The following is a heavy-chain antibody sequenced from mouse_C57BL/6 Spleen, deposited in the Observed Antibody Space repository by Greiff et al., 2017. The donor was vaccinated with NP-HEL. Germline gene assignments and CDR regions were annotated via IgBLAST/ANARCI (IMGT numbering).Heavy chain of an antibody. V-gene: IGHV5-4*01. CDR2: ISDGGSYT. J-gene: IGHJ1*03. Sequence: EVMLVESGGGLVKPGGSLKLSCAASGFTFSSYAMSWVRQTPEKRLEWVATISDGGSYTYYPDNVKGRFTISRDNAKNNLYLQMSHLKSEDTAMYYCARDKGGNRYFDVWGTGTTVTVSS. D-gene: IGHD2-1*01. CDR3: ARDKGGNRYFDV. CDR1: GFTFSSYA.